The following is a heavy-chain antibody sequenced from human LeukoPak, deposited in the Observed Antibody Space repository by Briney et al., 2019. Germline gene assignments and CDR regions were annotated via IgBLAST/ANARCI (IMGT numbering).Heavy chain of an antibody. Sequence: GGSLRLSCAASGFTLGNYAMSWVRQAPGKGLEWVSAISGSGGSTYYADSVKGRFTISRDNSKNTLYLQMNSLRAEDTAVYYCAKPPTVAGYYYYYMGVWGKGTTVTVSS. CDR1: GFTLGNYA. D-gene: IGHD6-19*01. CDR2: ISGSGGST. CDR3: AKPPTVAGYYYYYMGV. V-gene: IGHV3-23*01. J-gene: IGHJ6*03.